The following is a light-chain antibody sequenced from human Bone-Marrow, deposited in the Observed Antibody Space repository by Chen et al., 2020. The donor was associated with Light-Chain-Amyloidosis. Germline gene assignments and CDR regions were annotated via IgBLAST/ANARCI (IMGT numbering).Light chain of an antibody. CDR3: QVWDRSSDRPV. Sequence: SHVLTQLSSLSAAPGQKATIACGGNNIGSTSVHWYQQTPGQAPLLVVYDDSDRPSGIPERLSGSNSGNTATLTISRVEAGDEADYYCQVWDRSSDRPVFGGGTKLTVL. V-gene: IGLV3-21*02. J-gene: IGLJ3*02. CDR2: DDS. CDR1: NIGSTS.